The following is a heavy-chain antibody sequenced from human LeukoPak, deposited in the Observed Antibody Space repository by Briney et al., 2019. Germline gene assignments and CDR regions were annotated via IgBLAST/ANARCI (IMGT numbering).Heavy chain of an antibody. CDR3: ARDRLGPSFSVSHFDL. V-gene: IGHV3-20*04. Sequence: GGSLRLSCATSGFAFVDYGLSWVRRAPGKGLEWLCAINYNGAITDYADSVKGRFTISRDNAKNSLYLRMDSLRAEDTALYYCARDRLGPSFSVSHFDLWGQGTLVTVSS. D-gene: IGHD3-3*02. J-gene: IGHJ4*02. CDR1: GFAFVDYG. CDR2: INYNGAIT.